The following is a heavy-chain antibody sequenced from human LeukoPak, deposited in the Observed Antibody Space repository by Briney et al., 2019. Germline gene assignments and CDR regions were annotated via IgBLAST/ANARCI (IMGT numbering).Heavy chain of an antibody. CDR2: IYYSGST. CDR3: ARGGKLLSSYYYYYRDV. D-gene: IGHD1-26*01. CDR1: GGSISSYY. Sequence: SETLSLTCTVSGGSISSYYWSWIRQPPGKGLEWIGYIYYSGSTNYNPSLKSRVTISIDTSKNQFSLKLSSVTAADTAVFYWARGGKLLSSYYYYYRDVWGKGTTVTIPS. J-gene: IGHJ6*03. V-gene: IGHV4-59*01.